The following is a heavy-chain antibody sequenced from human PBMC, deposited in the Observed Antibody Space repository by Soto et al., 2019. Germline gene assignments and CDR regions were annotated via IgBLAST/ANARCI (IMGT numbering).Heavy chain of an antibody. V-gene: IGHV3-48*02. CDR3: ATTPLGRGY. D-gene: IGHD2-15*01. Sequence: EVPLVESGGGLVQPGGSLRLSCAVSGFTFSGYGMNWVRQAPGKGLEWVSYISGSSNTIYYADSVKGRFTVSRDNAKNSLYLQMNSLRDEDTAVYYCATTPLGRGYWGQGTLVTVSS. CDR1: GFTFSGYG. J-gene: IGHJ4*02. CDR2: ISGSSNTI.